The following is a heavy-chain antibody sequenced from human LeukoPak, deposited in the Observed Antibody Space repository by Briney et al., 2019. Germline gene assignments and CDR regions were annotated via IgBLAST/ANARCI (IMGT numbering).Heavy chain of an antibody. V-gene: IGHV4-39*01. D-gene: IGHD2-2*02. CDR3: ARVVPAAILDWFDP. Sequence: PSETLSLTCTVSGGSISSSSYYWGWIRQPPGKGLEWIGSIYYSGSTYYNPSLKSRVTISVDTSKNQFSLKLSSVTAADTAVYYCARVVPAAILDWFDPWGQGTLVTVSS. CDR1: GGSISSSSYY. J-gene: IGHJ5*02. CDR2: IYYSGST.